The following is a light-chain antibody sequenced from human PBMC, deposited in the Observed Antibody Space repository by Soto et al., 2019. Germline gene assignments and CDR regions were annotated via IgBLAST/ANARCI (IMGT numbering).Light chain of an antibody. CDR3: SSYAGSNILV. CDR2: EVS. CDR1: SSDVGGYDY. Sequence: SALTQPPSASGSPGQSVTISCTGTSSDVGGYDYVSWYQQHPGKAPKLMIYEVSKRPSGVPDRFSGSKSGNTASLTVSGLQAEDEADYYCSSYAGSNILVFGGGTQLTVL. J-gene: IGLJ2*01. V-gene: IGLV2-8*01.